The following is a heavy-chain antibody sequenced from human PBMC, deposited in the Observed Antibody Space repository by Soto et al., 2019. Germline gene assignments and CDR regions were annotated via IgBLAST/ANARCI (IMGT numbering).Heavy chain of an antibody. Sequence: PSETLSLTCAVSGGSIRSGGYSWSWIRQPPGKGLEWIGYIYHSGSTYYNPSLKSRVTISVDRSKNQFSLKLSSVSAADTAVYYCARVRKGGNSADFDYWGQGTLVTVSS. CDR2: IYHSGST. CDR1: GGSIRSGGYS. V-gene: IGHV4-30-2*01. D-gene: IGHD2-21*02. CDR3: ARVRKGGNSADFDY. J-gene: IGHJ4*02.